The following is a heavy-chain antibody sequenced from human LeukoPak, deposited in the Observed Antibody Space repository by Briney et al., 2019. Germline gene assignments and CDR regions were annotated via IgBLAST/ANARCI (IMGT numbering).Heavy chain of an antibody. Sequence: LTGGSLRLSCAASGFTFSSYAMSWVRQAPGKGLEWVSGISGSDGSTYYADSVKGRFTISRDNSKNTLYLQMNSLRAEDTAVYYCAKDNVLWFGELLSYYFDYWGQGTLVTVSS. CDR1: GFTFSSYA. CDR2: ISGSDGST. V-gene: IGHV3-23*01. D-gene: IGHD3-10*01. CDR3: AKDNVLWFGELLSYYFDY. J-gene: IGHJ4*02.